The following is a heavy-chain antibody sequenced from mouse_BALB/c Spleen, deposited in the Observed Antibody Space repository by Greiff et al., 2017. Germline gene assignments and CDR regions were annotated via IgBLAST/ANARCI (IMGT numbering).Heavy chain of an antibody. CDR1: GYTFTSYW. CDR2: INPSTGYT. CDR3: AKLGQDY. Sequence: VQLVESGAELAKPGASVKMSCKASGYTFTSYWMHWVKQRPGQGLEWIGYINPSTGYTEYNQKFKDKATLTADKSSSTAYMQLSSLTSEDSAVYYCAKLGQDYWGQGTTLTVSS. V-gene: IGHV1-7*01. J-gene: IGHJ2*01. D-gene: IGHD4-1*01.